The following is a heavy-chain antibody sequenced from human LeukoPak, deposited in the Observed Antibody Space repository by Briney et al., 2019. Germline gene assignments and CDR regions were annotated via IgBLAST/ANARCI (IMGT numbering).Heavy chain of an antibody. D-gene: IGHD3-10*01. Sequence: SVKVSCKASGGTFSSYAISWVRQAPGQGLEWMGRIIPILGIANYAQKIQGRVTITADKSTSTAYMELSSLRSEDTAVYYCARDIFSGSYYPDAFDIWGQGTMVTVSS. J-gene: IGHJ3*02. CDR1: GGTFSSYA. CDR2: IIPILGIA. CDR3: ARDIFSGSYYPDAFDI. V-gene: IGHV1-69*04.